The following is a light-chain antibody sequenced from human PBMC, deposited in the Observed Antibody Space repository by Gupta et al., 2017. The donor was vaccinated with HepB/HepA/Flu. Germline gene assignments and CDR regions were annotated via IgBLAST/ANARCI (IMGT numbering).Light chain of an antibody. J-gene: IGKJ2*01. V-gene: IGKV3-11*01. CDR2: VAS. Sequence: EIVLTQSPATLSSPPGERATLSCRTSQSVSIYLAWYQQKPGQAPRLLIYVASNRATGIPARFSGSGSGTDFTLTSSSLEPEDFALYYCQQRSNLYTFGQGTKLEIK. CDR3: QQRSNLYT. CDR1: QSVSIY.